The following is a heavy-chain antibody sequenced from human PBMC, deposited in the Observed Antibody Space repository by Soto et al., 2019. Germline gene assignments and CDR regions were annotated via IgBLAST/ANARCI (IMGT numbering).Heavy chain of an antibody. D-gene: IGHD2-15*01. CDR2: IYTTGST. Sequence: SETLSLTCSVSGGSIMSYYWTWIRQAAGKGQEWIGRIYTTGSTNYNPSLKGRVTMSVDTSKNQFSLRLSSVTAADTTVYYCARDLGREGIDVWGQGTTVTVSS. CDR3: ARDLGREGIDV. V-gene: IGHV4-4*07. J-gene: IGHJ6*02. CDR1: GGSIMSYY.